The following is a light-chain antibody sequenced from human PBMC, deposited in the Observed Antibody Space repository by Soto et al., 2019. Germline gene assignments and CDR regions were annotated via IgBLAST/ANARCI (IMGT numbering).Light chain of an antibody. CDR1: GSDVGAYDF. V-gene: IGLV2-14*01. CDR2: EVS. CDR3: SSYTRSTTPPFV. Sequence: QSALTQPASVSGSPGQSITIYCTGTGSDVGAYDFVSWYQQNAGKAPKLMIFEVSNRPSGVSHRFSGSKSGDTASLTISGVQAEDEGDYYCSSYTRSTTPPFVFGTGTKVT. J-gene: IGLJ1*01.